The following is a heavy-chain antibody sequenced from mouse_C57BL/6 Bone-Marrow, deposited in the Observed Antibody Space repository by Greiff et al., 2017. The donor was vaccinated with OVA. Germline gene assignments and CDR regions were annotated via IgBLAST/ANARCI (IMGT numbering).Heavy chain of an antibody. Sequence: EVQGVESGAELVRPGASVKLSCTASGFNIKDDYMHWVKQRPEQGLEWIGWIDPENGDTEYASKFQGKATITADTSSNTAYLQLSSLTSEDTAVYYCTTNIYYGSSPYWYFDVWGTGTTVTVSS. CDR1: GFNIKDDY. CDR3: TTNIYYGSSPYWYFDV. CDR2: IDPENGDT. D-gene: IGHD1-1*01. V-gene: IGHV14-4*01. J-gene: IGHJ1*03.